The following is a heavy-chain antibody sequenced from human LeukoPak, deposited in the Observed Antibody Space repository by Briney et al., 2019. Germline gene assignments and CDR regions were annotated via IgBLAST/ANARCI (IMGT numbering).Heavy chain of an antibody. V-gene: IGHV3-21*04. CDR1: GFTFSSYS. D-gene: IGHD3-22*01. CDR3: AKGRAYYDSSGYEVHFFDGMDV. Sequence: PGGSLRLSCAASGFTFSSYSMNWVRQAPGKGLEWVSSISGSSYIYYADSVKGRFTISRDNAKNSLYLQMNSLRAEDTALYYCAKGRAYYDSSGYEVHFFDGMDVWGQGTTVTVSS. J-gene: IGHJ6*02. CDR2: ISGSSYI.